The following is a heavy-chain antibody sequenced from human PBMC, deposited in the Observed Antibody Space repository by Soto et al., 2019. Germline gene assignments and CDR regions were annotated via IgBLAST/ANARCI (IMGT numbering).Heavy chain of an antibody. Sequence: PSETLSLTCTVSVGSISSSSYYLGWIRQPPGKGLEWIGSIYYSGSTYYNPSLKSRVTISVDTSKNQFSLKLSSVTAADTAVYYCARQVAAGAFDLRGQGTMVTVSS. V-gene: IGHV4-39*01. CDR2: IYYSGST. CDR3: ARQVAAGAFDL. CDR1: VGSISSSSYY. D-gene: IGHD6-19*01. J-gene: IGHJ3*01.